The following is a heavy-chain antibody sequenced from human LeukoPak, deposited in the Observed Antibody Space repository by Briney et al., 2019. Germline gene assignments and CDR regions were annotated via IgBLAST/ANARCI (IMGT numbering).Heavy chain of an antibody. V-gene: IGHV3-15*01. J-gene: IGHJ4*02. CDR2: AKSETDGGTI. CDR3: TIDRLFFQF. Sequence: GWSLRLSCVGSGFTFSNAWVSWVRLTPEKGLEWLGRAKSETDGGTIDHAAPVNGRFNISRDDSTNTVFLQMSSLKIEDTAVYYCTIDRLFFQFWGQGSLVTVSS. D-gene: IGHD3-3*01. CDR1: GFTFSNAW.